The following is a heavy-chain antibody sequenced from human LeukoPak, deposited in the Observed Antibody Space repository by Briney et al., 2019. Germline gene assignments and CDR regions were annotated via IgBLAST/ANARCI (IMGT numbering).Heavy chain of an antibody. CDR2: IIPIFRTA. V-gene: IGHV1-69*13. Sequence: SVKVSCKASGGTFSNYAIIWVRQAPGQGLEWVGGIIPIFRTANYAQKFQGRVTITADESTSTAYMELSSLRSEDTAVYYCARDTLDKWNDQDGDDWGQGTLVTVSS. J-gene: IGHJ4*02. D-gene: IGHD1-20*01. CDR1: GGTFSNYA. CDR3: ARDTLDKWNDQDGDD.